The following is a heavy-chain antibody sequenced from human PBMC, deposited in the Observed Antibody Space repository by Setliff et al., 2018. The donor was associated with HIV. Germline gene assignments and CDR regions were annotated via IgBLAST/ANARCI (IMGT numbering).Heavy chain of an antibody. CDR1: GDSATSKSYS. J-gene: IGHJ4*02. CDR2: IIPSGTT. Sequence: SETLSLTCDVSGDSATSKSYSWTWIRQPPGKGLEWMGYIIPSGTTYYSPSLKSRLTISIDKSMNHFSLTLSSVTVADTAVYYCATVPPSGTYLDYWGPGMLVTVSS. V-gene: IGHV4-30-2*01. CDR3: ATVPPSGTYLDY. D-gene: IGHD3-10*01.